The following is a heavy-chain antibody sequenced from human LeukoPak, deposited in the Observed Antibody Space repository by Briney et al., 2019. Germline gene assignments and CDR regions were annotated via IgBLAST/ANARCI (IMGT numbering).Heavy chain of an antibody. CDR2: INRDGSST. Sequence: GGSLRLSCAASGVIFSNYWMHWVRHAPGKGLVWVSRINRDGSSTSYADSVKGRFTISRDNAKNTLYLQMNSLRAEDTAVYYCARGGGYSYGSFDYWGQGTLVTVSS. D-gene: IGHD5-18*01. CDR3: ARGGGYSYGSFDY. J-gene: IGHJ4*02. CDR1: GVIFSNYW. V-gene: IGHV3-74*01.